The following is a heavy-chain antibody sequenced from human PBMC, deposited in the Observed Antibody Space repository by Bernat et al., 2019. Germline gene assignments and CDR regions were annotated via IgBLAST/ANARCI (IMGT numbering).Heavy chain of an antibody. CDR1: GYIFTGYY. J-gene: IGHJ6*02. Sequence: QVQLVQSGAEVKKPGASVKVSCKASGYIFTGYYMHWVRQAPGQGLEWMGWINPNSGGTNYAQKFQGWVTMTRDTSISTAYMELSRLRSDDTAVYYCAREGGAGAYYYYGMDVWGQGTTVTVYS. CDR3: AREGGAGAYYYYGMDV. V-gene: IGHV1-2*04. D-gene: IGHD3-10*01. CDR2: INPNSGGT.